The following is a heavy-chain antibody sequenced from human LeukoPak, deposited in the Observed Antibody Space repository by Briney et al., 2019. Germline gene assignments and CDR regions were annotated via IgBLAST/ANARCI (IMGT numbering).Heavy chain of an antibody. Sequence: PGGSLRLSCAASGFTFSSYAMSWARQAPGKGLEWVSAISGSGGSTYYADSVKGRFTISRDNSKNTLYLQMNSLRAEDTAVYYCAKVDAAGTYYFDYWGQGTLVTVSS. D-gene: IGHD6-13*01. J-gene: IGHJ4*02. CDR3: AKVDAAGTYYFDY. V-gene: IGHV3-23*01. CDR1: GFTFSSYA. CDR2: ISGSGGST.